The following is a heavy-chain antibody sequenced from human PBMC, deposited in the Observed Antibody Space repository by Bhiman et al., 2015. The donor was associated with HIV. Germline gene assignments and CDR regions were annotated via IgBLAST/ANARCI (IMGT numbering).Heavy chain of an antibody. V-gene: IGHV3-20*04. CDR3: AKAVGGSSWSPRYYGMDV. Sequence: EVQLVESGGGVLRPGGSLRLSCEGFRFIFDDYGLSWVRQAPGKGLEWVSGINWNGGSTGYADSVKGRCTISRDNSWDTLSLQMTSLRAEDTAVYYCAKAVGGSSWSPRYYGMDVWGQGTTVTVSS. D-gene: IGHD6-19*01. J-gene: IGHJ6*02. CDR2: INWNGGST. CDR1: RFIFDDYG.